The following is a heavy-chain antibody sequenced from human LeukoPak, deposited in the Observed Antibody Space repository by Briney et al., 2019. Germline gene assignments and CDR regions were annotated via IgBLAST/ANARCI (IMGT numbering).Heavy chain of an antibody. D-gene: IGHD3-3*01. Sequence: GGSLRLSCAASGFTFSSYAVHWVRQAPGKGLEWVAVISYDGSNKYYADSVKGRFTISRDNSKNTLYLQMNSLRAEDTAVYYCARSSGVTIFGVVIIRSFDYWGQGTLVTVSS. V-gene: IGHV3-30-3*01. CDR1: GFTFSSYA. J-gene: IGHJ4*02. CDR2: ISYDGSNK. CDR3: ARSSGVTIFGVVIIRSFDY.